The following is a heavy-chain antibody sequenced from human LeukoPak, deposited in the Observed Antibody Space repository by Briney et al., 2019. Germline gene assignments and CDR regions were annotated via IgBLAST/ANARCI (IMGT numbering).Heavy chain of an antibody. V-gene: IGHV1-3*01. CDR2: INAGNGNT. D-gene: IGHD3-10*01. Sequence: TGGSLRLSCAASGYTFTSYAMHWVRQAPGQRLEWMGWINAGNGNTKYSQKFQGRVTITRDTSASTAYMELSSLRSEDTAVYYCARAELLWFGELRSWGQGTLVTVSS. J-gene: IGHJ4*02. CDR3: ARAELLWFGELRS. CDR1: GYTFTSYA.